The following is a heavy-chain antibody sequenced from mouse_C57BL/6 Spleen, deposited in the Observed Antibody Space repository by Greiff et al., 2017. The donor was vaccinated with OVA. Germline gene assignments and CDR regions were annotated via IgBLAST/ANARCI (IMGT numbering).Heavy chain of an antibody. CDR2: IWSGGST. CDR3: ATSTVVAPYWYFDV. Sequence: VKLMESGPGLVQPSQSLSITCTVSGFSLTSYGVHWVRQSPGKGLEWLGVIWSGGSTDYNAAFISRLSISKDNSKSKVFFKMNSLQADDTAIYYCATSTVVAPYWYFDVWGTGTTVTVSS. D-gene: IGHD1-1*01. J-gene: IGHJ1*03. CDR1: GFSLTSYG. V-gene: IGHV2-2*01.